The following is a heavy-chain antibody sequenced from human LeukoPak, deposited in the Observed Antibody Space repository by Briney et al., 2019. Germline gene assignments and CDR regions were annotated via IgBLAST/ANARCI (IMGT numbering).Heavy chain of an antibody. J-gene: IGHJ4*02. CDR3: AKTFFGYTNYFDY. Sequence: GTSLRLSCATSGFTFRRSGVHWVRQAPGKGLEWVALMSSDGIKTYYADSVKGRFTISRDNSKNTLYVQMNSLRAEDTAVYYCAKTFFGYTNYFDYWGQGTQVTVSS. CDR2: MSSDGIKT. CDR1: GFTFRRSG. D-gene: IGHD2/OR15-2a*01. V-gene: IGHV3-30*04.